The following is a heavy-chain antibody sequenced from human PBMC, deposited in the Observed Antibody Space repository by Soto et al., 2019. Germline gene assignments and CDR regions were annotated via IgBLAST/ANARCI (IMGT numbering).Heavy chain of an antibody. J-gene: IGHJ4*02. CDR3: ARERRNWNLGQIYFDY. CDR2: INHSGST. Sequence: SETLSLTCAVYGGSFSGYYWSWIRQPPGKGLEWIGEINHSGSTNYNPSLKSRVTISVDTSKNQFSMKLSSVTAADTAVYYCARERRNWNLGQIYFDYWGQGTLVTVSS. D-gene: IGHD1-1*01. CDR1: GGSFSGYY. V-gene: IGHV4-34*01.